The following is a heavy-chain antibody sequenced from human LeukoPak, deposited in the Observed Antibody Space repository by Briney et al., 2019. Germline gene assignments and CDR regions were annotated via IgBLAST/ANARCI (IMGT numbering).Heavy chain of an antibody. CDR1: GVSVSSDNFY. CDR2: IYNTGST. V-gene: IGHV4-61*01. D-gene: IGHD1-26*01. J-gene: IGHJ4*02. Sequence: PSETLSLTCTVSGVSVSSDNFYWSWIRQPPGKGLEWIAYIYNTGSTHYNPSLKSRVTISVDTSKNQFSLRLSSMTAADTAVYYCAREILGVTLFDYWGQGTLVTVSS. CDR3: AREILGVTLFDY.